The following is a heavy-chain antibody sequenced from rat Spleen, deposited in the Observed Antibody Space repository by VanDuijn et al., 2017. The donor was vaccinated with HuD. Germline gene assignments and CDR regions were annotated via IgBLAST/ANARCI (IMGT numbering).Heavy chain of an antibody. Sequence: EVQLMESGGGLVQHGRTLQLSCTASGFTCSTYGMNWVRQAPTTGPERVALLSTGGGKLYYRESVKGRFTISRDNAKNTLYLQRDSLRSEDTATYYCARQGVYYDGNYYYYVMDVWGQGASVTVSS. CDR3: ARQGVYYDGNYYYYVMDV. D-gene: IGHD1-12*02. CDR2: LSTGGGKL. CDR1: GFTCSTYG. J-gene: IGHJ4*01. V-gene: IGHV5S13*01.